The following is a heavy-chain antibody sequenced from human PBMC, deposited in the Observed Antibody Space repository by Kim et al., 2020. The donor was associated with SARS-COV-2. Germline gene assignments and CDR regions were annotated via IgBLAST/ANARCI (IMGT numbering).Heavy chain of an antibody. V-gene: IGHV3-23*01. Sequence: GGSLRLSCVASGFTFSSYAMNWVRQAPGKGLEWVSVIGGSGYHTYYADSVKGRFTISRDNSKNTLFLQMNSLRAEDTAIYYCAKDTGSRSFDYWGQGTLLTVSS. CDR3: AKDTGSRSFDY. CDR1: GFTFSSYA. CDR2: IGGSGYHT. D-gene: IGHD2-15*01. J-gene: IGHJ4*02.